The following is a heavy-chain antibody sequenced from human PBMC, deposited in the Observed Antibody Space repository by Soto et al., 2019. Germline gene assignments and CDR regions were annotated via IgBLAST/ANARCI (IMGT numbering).Heavy chain of an antibody. V-gene: IGHV3-30*18. CDR3: AKLVADDAFDI. CDR1: GFTFSSYG. D-gene: IGHD5-12*01. J-gene: IGHJ3*02. Sequence: GGSLRLSCAASGFTFSSYGMHWVRQAPGKGLEWVAVISYDGSNKYYADSVKGRFTISRDNSKNTLYLQMNSLRAEDTAVYYCAKLVADDAFDIWGQGTMVT. CDR2: ISYDGSNK.